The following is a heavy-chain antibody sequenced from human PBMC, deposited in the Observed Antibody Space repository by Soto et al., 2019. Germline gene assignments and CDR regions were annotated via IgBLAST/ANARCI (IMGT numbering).Heavy chain of an antibody. D-gene: IGHD3-22*01. CDR2: ISSSSSYI. V-gene: IGHV3-21*01. J-gene: IGHJ3*02. CDR1: GFTFSSYS. Sequence: PGGSLRLSCAASGFTFSSYSMNWVRQAPGKGLEWVSSISSSSSYIYYADSVEGRFTISRDNAKNSLYLQMNSLRAEDTAVYYCARGYHYYDSSGYDKWDAFDIWGQGTMVTVSS. CDR3: ARGYHYYDSSGYDKWDAFDI.